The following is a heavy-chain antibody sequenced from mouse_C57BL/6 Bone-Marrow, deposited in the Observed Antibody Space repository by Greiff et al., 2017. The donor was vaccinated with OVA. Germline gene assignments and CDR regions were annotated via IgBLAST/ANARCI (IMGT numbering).Heavy chain of an antibody. D-gene: IGHD3-2*02. CDR3: ARSETAQAFYYFDY. Sequence: DVKLVESGAELVKPGASVKLSCTASGFNIKDYYMHWVKQRTEQGLEWIGRIDPEDGETKYAPKFQGKATITADTSSNTAYLQLSSLTSEDTAVYYCARSETAQAFYYFDYWGQGTTLTVSS. V-gene: IGHV14-2*01. CDR2: IDPEDGET. J-gene: IGHJ2*01. CDR1: GFNIKDYY.